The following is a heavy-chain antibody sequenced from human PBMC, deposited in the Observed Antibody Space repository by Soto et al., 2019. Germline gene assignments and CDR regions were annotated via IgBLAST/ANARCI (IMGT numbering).Heavy chain of an antibody. D-gene: IGHD6-13*01. CDR2: INAGNGNT. V-gene: IGHV1-3*01. CDR3: ARESSSYNWFDP. CDR1: GYTFTSYA. Sequence: GASVKVSCKASGYTFTSYAMHWVRQAPGQRLEWMGWINAGNGNTKYSQKFQGRVTITRDTSASTAYMELSSLRSEDTAVYYCARESSSYNWFDPWGQGTLVTVSS. J-gene: IGHJ5*02.